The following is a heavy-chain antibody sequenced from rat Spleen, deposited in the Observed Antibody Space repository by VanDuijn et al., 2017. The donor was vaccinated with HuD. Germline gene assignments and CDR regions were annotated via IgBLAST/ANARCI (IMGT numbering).Heavy chain of an antibody. J-gene: IGHJ2*01. Sequence: EVQLQESGPRLVKPSQSLPLTCSVAAYSITSSYRWSWIRQYPGNKLEWRGYINSAGSSNYNPSLKSRISITGDTYKNQFFLQVNSVTTEDTATYYCARADYDGSYYDYWGQGVMVTVSS. D-gene: IGHD1-12*02. CDR3: ARADYDGSYYDY. V-gene: IGHV3-3*01. CDR2: INSAGSS. CDR1: AYSITSSYR.